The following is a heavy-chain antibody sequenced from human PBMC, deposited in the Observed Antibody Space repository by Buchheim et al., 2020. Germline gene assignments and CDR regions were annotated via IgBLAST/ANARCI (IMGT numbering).Heavy chain of an antibody. Sequence: QVQLQESGPGLVKPSETLSLTCTVSGGSVSSGSYYWSWIRQPPGKGLEWIGYIYYSGSTNYNPSLKRRVTISVDTSKNQFSLKLSSVTAADTAVYYCARGSYDFWSGYYAYYYYYYMDVWGKGTT. CDR1: GGSVSSGSYY. J-gene: IGHJ6*03. CDR3: ARGSYDFWSGYYAYYYYYYMDV. CDR2: IYYSGST. V-gene: IGHV4-61*01. D-gene: IGHD3-3*01.